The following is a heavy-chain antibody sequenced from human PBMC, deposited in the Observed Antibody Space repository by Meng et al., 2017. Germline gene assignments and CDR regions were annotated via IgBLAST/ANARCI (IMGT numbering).Heavy chain of an antibody. V-gene: IGHV4-4*02. CDR3: ARAQLSLRFDS. CDR1: VASIVGTSW. J-gene: IGHJ4*02. D-gene: IGHD2-2*01. Sequence: LRDGSEACLVKPSETLSLTLHGSVASIVGTSWWSRIPTPQGKGRAWIGEGNHSRSTYYNSSLQSRVTISLDLYNNQCSLRLFSVRAADTAVYFCARAQLSLRFDSWGQGALVTASS. CDR2: GNHSRST.